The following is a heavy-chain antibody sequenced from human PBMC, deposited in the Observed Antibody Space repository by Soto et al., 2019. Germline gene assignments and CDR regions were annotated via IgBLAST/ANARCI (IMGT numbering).Heavy chain of an antibody. CDR2: VSFDGSNK. CDR3: ARDYSTTAPFDY. D-gene: IGHD2-21*01. J-gene: IGHJ4*02. Sequence: PGGSLRLSCAASGFTFSTYTLHWVRQAPGKGLEWVAVVSFDGSNKYYVDSLEGRFTISRDNSKNTLYLEMNSLRAEDTAVYYCARDYSTTAPFDYWGQGTLVTVS. CDR1: GFTFSTYT. V-gene: IGHV3-30-3*01.